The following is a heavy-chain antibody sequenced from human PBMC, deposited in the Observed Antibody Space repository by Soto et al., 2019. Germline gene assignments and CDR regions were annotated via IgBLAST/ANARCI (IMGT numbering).Heavy chain of an antibody. CDR2: IYYSGST. CDR1: GGSISSGGYY. J-gene: IGHJ6*02. V-gene: IGHV4-31*03. Sequence: QVQLQESGPGLVKPSQTLSLTCTVSGGSISSGGYYWSWIRQHPGKGLEWIGYIYYSGSTYYNPSLKSRVTISVDTSKNQFSLNLNSVTAADTAVYYCATSQLGEYYYAMDVWGQGTTVTVSS. D-gene: IGHD7-27*01. CDR3: ATSQLGEYYYAMDV.